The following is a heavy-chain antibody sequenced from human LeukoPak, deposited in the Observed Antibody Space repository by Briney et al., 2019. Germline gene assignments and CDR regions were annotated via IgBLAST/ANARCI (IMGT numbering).Heavy chain of an antibody. Sequence: PSGTLSLTFGVSGGSISNTNWWSWVRQPPGQGLEWIGEISLTGLTHYNPSLESRVTVSLDKSKYHLSLTLTSVTAADTAVYYCSRENGAFSPFGYWGQGTLVTVLS. CDR2: ISLTGLT. V-gene: IGHV4-4*02. CDR3: SRENGAFSPFGY. D-gene: IGHD2-8*01. J-gene: IGHJ4*02. CDR1: GGSISNTNW.